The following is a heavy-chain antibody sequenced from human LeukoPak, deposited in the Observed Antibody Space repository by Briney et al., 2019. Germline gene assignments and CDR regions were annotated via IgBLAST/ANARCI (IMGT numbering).Heavy chain of an antibody. CDR1: GDSVSSNSGT. CDR3: ARGEPAAYSSGWPFDY. V-gene: IGHV6-1*01. Sequence: SQTLSLTCVVSGDSVSSNSGTWHWIRQSPSRGLEWLGRTYYRAKWYNDYAVSVKSLITVNSDKSKNQLYLQLKSVTPWDAAVYYCARGEPAAYSSGWPFDYWGQGTLITVPS. CDR2: TYYRAKWYN. J-gene: IGHJ4*02. D-gene: IGHD6-19*01.